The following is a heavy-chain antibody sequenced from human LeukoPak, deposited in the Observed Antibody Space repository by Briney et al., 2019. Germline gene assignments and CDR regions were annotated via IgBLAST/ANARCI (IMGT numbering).Heavy chain of an antibody. D-gene: IGHD3-22*01. V-gene: IGHV3-21*01. Sequence: PGGSPRLSCAASGFTFSSYSMNWVRQAPGKGLEWASSISSSSSYIYYADSVKGRFTISRDNAKNSLYLQMNSLRAEDTAVYYCAREMVITTSFAFDIWGQGTMVTVSS. J-gene: IGHJ3*02. CDR3: AREMVITTSFAFDI. CDR1: GFTFSSYS. CDR2: ISSSSSYI.